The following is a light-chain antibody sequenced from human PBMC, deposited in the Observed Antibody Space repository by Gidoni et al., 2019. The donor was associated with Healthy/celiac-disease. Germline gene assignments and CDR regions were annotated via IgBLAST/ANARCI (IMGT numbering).Light chain of an antibody. J-gene: IGKJ4*01. CDR1: QSISSY. V-gene: IGKV1-39*01. CDR3: QQSYSTPRT. CDR2: AAS. Sequence: EIQRTQCPSSLSASVGDRVTITCRASQSISSYLNWYQQKPGKAPKLLIYAASSLQSGVPSRFSGSGSGTDFTLTISSLQPEDFATYYCQQSYSTPRTFGGGTKVEIK.